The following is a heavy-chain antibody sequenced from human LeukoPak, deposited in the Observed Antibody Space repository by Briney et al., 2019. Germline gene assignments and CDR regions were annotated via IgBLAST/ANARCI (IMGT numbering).Heavy chain of an antibody. Sequence: ASVKVSCKASGYTFTTYAMHWVRQAPGQRLEWMGWINAGTAYTKYSQKFQGRVTFTRDTSASTAYMELSSLRSEDTAVYYCAREYRSGGSCYPWSYWGQGTLVTVSS. CDR1: GYTFTTYA. J-gene: IGHJ4*02. CDR3: AREYRSGGSCYPWSY. D-gene: IGHD2-15*01. V-gene: IGHV1-3*01. CDR2: INAGTAYT.